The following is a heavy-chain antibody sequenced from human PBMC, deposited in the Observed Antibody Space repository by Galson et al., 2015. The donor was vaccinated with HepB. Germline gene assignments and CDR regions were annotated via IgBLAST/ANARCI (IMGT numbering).Heavy chain of an antibody. J-gene: IGHJ6*02. Sequence: SVKVSCKASGYTFTSYGISWVRQAPGQGLEWMGWISAYNGNTNYAQKLRGRVTMTTDTSTSTAYMELRSLRSDDTAVYYCARGGESDCSGGSCYSDYYYGMDVWGQGTTVTVSS. CDR3: ARGGESDCSGGSCYSDYYYGMDV. D-gene: IGHD2-15*01. CDR2: ISAYNGNT. CDR1: GYTFTSYG. V-gene: IGHV1-18*04.